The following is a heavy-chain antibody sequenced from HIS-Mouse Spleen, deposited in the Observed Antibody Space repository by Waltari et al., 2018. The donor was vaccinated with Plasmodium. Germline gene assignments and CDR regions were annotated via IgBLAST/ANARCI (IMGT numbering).Heavy chain of an antibody. Sequence: QLQLQESGPGLVKPSATLSLTCTVSGGSISSSSYYWCWIRQPPGKGLEWIGSIYYSGSTYYNPSLKSRVTISVDTSKNQFSLKLSSVTAADTAVYYCARVGRGYSGYDSVVVGYWGQGTLVTVSS. CDR2: IYYSGST. V-gene: IGHV4-39*07. CDR1: GGSISSSSYY. CDR3: ARVGRGYSGYDSVVVGY. J-gene: IGHJ4*02. D-gene: IGHD5-12*01.